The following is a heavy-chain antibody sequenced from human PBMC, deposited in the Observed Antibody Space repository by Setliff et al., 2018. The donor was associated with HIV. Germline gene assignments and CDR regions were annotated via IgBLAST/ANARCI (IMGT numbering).Heavy chain of an antibody. Sequence: GGSLRLSCEASDFSLYDFNMNWVRQAPGKGLEWVASISSTTGYIFYADSAKGRFIISRDNAKNSLYLQMDSLRAEDTAVYYCARGSRIVQLWLPNYFDYWGQGTLVTVSS. CDR3: ARGSRIVQLWLPNYFDY. V-gene: IGHV3-21*01. CDR2: ISSTTGYI. J-gene: IGHJ4*02. CDR1: DFSLYDFN. D-gene: IGHD5-18*01.